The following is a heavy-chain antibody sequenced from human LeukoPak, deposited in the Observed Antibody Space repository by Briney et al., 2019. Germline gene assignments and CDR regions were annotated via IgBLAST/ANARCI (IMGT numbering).Heavy chain of an antibody. D-gene: IGHD6-13*01. CDR2: ISSSSSTI. Sequence: GGSLRLSCAVSGFTFSSYSMNWVRQAPGKGLEWVSYISSSSSTIYYADSVKGRFTISRDNAKNSLYLQMNSLRAEDTAVYYCARDPPVVYSSSWYLYFDYWGQGTLVTVSS. V-gene: IGHV3-48*01. CDR1: GFTFSSYS. J-gene: IGHJ4*02. CDR3: ARDPPVVYSSSWYLYFDY.